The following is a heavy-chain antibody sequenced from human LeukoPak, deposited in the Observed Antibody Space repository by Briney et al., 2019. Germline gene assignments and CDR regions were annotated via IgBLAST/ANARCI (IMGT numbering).Heavy chain of an antibody. CDR3: ARDDTRYYGSGSYYGFDY. Sequence: ASVKVSCKASGGTFSSYAISWVRQAPGQGLEWMGGIIPIFGTANYAQKFQGRVTITADESTSTACMELSSLRSEDTAVYYCARDDTRYYGSGSYYGFDYWGQGTLVTVSS. CDR1: GGTFSSYA. D-gene: IGHD3-10*01. CDR2: IIPIFGTA. V-gene: IGHV1-69*13. J-gene: IGHJ4*02.